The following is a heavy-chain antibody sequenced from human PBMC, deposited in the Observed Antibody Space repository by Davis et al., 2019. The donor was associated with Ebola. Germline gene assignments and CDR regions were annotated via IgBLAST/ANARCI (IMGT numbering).Heavy chain of an antibody. CDR3: ANGPPHRDYGGNSGGRGYFDY. V-gene: IGHV4-4*07. J-gene: IGHJ4*02. CDR1: GGSISSYY. CDR2: IYTSGST. D-gene: IGHD4-23*01. Sequence: PSETLSLTCTVSGGSISSYYWSWIRQPAGKGLEWIGRIYTSGSTNYNPSLKSRVTMSVDTSKNQFSLKLSSVTAADTAVYYCANGPPHRDYGGNSGGRGYFDYWGQGTLVTVSS.